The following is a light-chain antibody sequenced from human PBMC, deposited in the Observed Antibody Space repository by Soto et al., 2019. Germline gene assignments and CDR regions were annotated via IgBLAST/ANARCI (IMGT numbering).Light chain of an antibody. J-gene: IGKJ5*01. Sequence: ESVLTQSPGTLSLSTGDRATLSCRASQIVSSSYLAWYQHKPGQAPRLLIYDASDRATDIPARFSGSGSGTDFTLTISDLEPEDFAIYYCQQRSSWPPITFGQGTRLEV. CDR1: QIVSSSY. CDR2: DAS. V-gene: IGKV3-11*01. CDR3: QQRSSWPPIT.